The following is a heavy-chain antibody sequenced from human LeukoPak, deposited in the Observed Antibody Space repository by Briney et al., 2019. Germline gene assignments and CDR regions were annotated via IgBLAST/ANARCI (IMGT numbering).Heavy chain of an antibody. CDR2: TYYRYQLHK. CDR1: GDIFSNNNYA. CDR3: AGGYAFDV. Sequence: SQTLSLTCAISGDIFSNNNYAWDWVRQTRSRGLEWLERTYYRYQLHKDYAGYVMNRISVDPDTSKNQFSLHLGSVTPDDTAVYYCAGGYAFDVWGQGTMVTVSS. J-gene: IGHJ3*01. V-gene: IGHV6-1*01.